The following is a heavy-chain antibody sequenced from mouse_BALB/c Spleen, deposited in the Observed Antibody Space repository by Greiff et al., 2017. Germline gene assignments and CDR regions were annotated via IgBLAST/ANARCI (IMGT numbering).Heavy chain of an antibody. CDR1: GYAFTSYN. CDR3: ARLTYDYDEGPYYAMDY. Sequence: EVQLQQSGPELVKPGASVKVSCKASGYAFTSYNMYWVKQSHGKSLEWIGYIDPYNGGTSYNQKFKGKATLTVDKSSSTAYMHLNSLTSEDSAVYYCARLTYDYDEGPYYAMDYWGQGTSVTVSS. V-gene: IGHV1S135*01. CDR2: IDPYNGGT. J-gene: IGHJ4*01. D-gene: IGHD2-4*01.